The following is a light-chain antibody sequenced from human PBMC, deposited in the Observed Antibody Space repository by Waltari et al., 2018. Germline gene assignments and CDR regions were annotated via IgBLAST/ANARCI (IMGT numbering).Light chain of an antibody. V-gene: IGKV3-20*01. Sequence: IVLTPSPGTLSLSPGERATLSCRASQRVSRYLAWYQQKPGQAPRLLIYEASRRATGIPDRFSGSGSGTDFTLTISRLEPEDFAVYYCQKYGTLPATFGQGTKVEIK. CDR2: EAS. J-gene: IGKJ1*01. CDR1: QRVSRY. CDR3: QKYGTLPAT.